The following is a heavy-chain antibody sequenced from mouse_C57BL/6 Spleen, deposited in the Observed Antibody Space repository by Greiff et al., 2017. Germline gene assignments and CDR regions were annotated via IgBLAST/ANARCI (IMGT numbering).Heavy chain of an antibody. V-gene: IGHV2-2*01. D-gene: IGHD4-1*01. Sequence: QVQLKESGPGLVQPSQSLSITCTVSGFSLTSYGVHWVRQSPGKGLEWLGVIWSGGSTDYNAAVISRLSISKDNSKSQVFFKMNSLQADDTAIYYCARNDWDWFAYWGQGTLVTVSA. CDR2: IWSGGST. CDR3: ARNDWDWFAY. J-gene: IGHJ3*01. CDR1: GFSLTSYG.